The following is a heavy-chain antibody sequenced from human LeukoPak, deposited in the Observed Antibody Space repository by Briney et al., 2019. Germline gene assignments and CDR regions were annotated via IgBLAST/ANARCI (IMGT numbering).Heavy chain of an antibody. CDR1: GFTFSSYA. V-gene: IGHV3-30*04. CDR2: ISYEGSII. D-gene: IGHD3-16*01. J-gene: IGHJ5*02. CDR3: AKDGGNNWFDP. Sequence: GGSLRLSRAASGFTFSSYAMHWVRQAPGKGLEWVALISYEGSIIYYADSVKGRFTISRDNSNNTLYLQMSSLRPEDTAVYSCAKDGGNNWFDPWGQGTLVTVSS.